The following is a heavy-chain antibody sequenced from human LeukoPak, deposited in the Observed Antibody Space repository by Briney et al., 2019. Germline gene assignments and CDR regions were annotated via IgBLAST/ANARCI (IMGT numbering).Heavy chain of an antibody. CDR3: ARLYYDSSNYYFLDS. J-gene: IGHJ4*02. CDR1: GASISSYY. Sequence: SETLSLTCTVSGASISSYYWNWIRQPPGQGLEWIGYIYYSGSTNYNPSLKSRVTISVDTFKNQFSLKLSSVTAADTAVYYCARLYYDSSNYYFLDSWGQGTTVTVSS. CDR2: IYYSGST. V-gene: IGHV4-59*08. D-gene: IGHD3-22*01.